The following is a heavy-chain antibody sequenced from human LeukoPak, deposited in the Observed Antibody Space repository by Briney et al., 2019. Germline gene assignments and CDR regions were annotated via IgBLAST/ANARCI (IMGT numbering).Heavy chain of an antibody. CDR1: GGSIRSYY. CDR3: ARVYYSNSYDYWYFDL. D-gene: IGHD6-13*01. V-gene: IGHV4-59*01. Sequence: PSETLSLTCTVSGGSIRSYYWSWIRQPPGKELEWIAYIYYSGSTNYNPSLKSRVTISVDTSKNQFSLKLSSVTAADTAVYYCARVYYSNSYDYWYFDLWDRGTLVTVSS. J-gene: IGHJ2*01. CDR2: IYYSGST.